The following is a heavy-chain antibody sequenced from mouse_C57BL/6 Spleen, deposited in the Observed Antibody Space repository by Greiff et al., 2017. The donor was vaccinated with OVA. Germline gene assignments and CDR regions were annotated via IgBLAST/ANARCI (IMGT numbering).Heavy chain of an antibody. D-gene: IGHD2-4*01. CDR3: ARPIGDYLYAMDY. J-gene: IGHJ4*01. V-gene: IGHV5-17*01. CDR2: ISSGSSNI. Sequence: EVKLVESGGGLVKPGGSLKLSCAAPGFTFSDYGMHWVRQAPEKGLEWVAYISSGSSNIYYADTVKGRFTISRDNAKNTLFLQMTSLRSEDTAMYYCARPIGDYLYAMDYWGQGTSVTVSS. CDR1: GFTFSDYG.